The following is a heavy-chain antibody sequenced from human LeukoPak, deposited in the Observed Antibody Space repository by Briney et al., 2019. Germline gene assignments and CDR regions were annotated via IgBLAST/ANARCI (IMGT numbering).Heavy chain of an antibody. J-gene: IGHJ6*02. Sequence: PGGSLRLSCAASGFTFSSSAMSWVRQAPGKGLEWVSAISNNGGYTYYADSVQGRFTISRDNSKSTLCLQMNSLRAEDTAVYYCARDNSSGWYNYYYGMDVWGQGTTVTVSS. D-gene: IGHD6-19*01. CDR2: ISNNGGYT. CDR3: ARDNSSGWYNYYYGMDV. V-gene: IGHV3-23*01. CDR1: GFTFSSSA.